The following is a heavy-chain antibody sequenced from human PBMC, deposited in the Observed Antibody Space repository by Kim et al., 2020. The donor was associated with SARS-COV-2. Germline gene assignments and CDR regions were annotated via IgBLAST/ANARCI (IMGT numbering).Heavy chain of an antibody. CDR3: ARDSSGWYAGGNYFDH. Sequence: GGSLRLSCAASGFTFSSYGMHWVRQAPGKGLEWVAVISYDGSNKYYADSVKGRFTISRDNSKNTLYLQMNSLRAEDTAVYYCARDSSGWYAGGNYFDHWGQGTLVTVSS. D-gene: IGHD6-19*01. J-gene: IGHJ4*02. CDR1: GFTFSSYG. CDR2: ISYDGSNK. V-gene: IGHV3-33*05.